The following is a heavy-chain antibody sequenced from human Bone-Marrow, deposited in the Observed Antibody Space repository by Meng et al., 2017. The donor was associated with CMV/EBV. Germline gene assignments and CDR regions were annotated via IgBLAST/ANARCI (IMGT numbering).Heavy chain of an antibody. V-gene: IGHV4-59*01. CDR2: IHYSGTT. Sequence: SETLSLTCRVSGGSMSSYYWTWIRHSPGEGLEWIGWIHYSGTTSFNPSLKSRVAISIDTSKNQFFLNLKSVTAADTAVYYCTRGFPGGGHAVFSDYWGQGILVTVSS. CDR1: GGSMSSYY. D-gene: IGHD3-16*01. J-gene: IGHJ4*02. CDR3: TRGFPGGGHAVFSDY.